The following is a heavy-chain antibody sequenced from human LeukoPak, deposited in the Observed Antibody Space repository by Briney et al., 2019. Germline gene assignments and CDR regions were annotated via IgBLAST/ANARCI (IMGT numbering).Heavy chain of an antibody. CDR2: IYYSGST. D-gene: IGHD4-23*01. Sequence: SETLSLTCTVSGGSISSSSYYWGWIRQPPGKGLEWIGSIYYSGSTYYNPSLKSRVTISVDTSKNQFSLKLSSVTAADTAVYYCAKSTTVITSHFQHWGQGTLVTVSS. CDR3: AKSTTVITSHFQH. CDR1: GGSISSSSYY. V-gene: IGHV4-39*07. J-gene: IGHJ1*01.